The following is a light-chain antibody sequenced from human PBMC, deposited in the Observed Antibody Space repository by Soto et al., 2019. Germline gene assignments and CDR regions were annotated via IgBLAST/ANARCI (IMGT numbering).Light chain of an antibody. Sequence: DIQMTQSPSTLSASLGDRVTITCRASQSISSWLAWYQQKPGKAPKLLIYDASSLESGVPSRFSGSGSGTEFTLTIRSLQPDDFATYYCQQYNSYSPTFGGGTKVDIK. CDR2: DAS. V-gene: IGKV1-5*01. CDR3: QQYNSYSPT. CDR1: QSISSW. J-gene: IGKJ4*01.